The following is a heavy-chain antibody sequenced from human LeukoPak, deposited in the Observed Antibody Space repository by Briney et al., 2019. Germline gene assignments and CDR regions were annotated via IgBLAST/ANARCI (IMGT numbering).Heavy chain of an antibody. CDR2: ISGSGGST. CDR3: AKALGYCTNGACDTTGNDAFDI. D-gene: IGHD2-8*01. J-gene: IGHJ3*02. Sequence: GGSLRLSCAASGFTFSSYAMSWVRQAPGKGLEWVSAISGSGGSTYYADSVKGRFTISRDNSKNTLYLQMNSLRAEDTAVYYCAKALGYCTNGACDTTGNDAFDIWGQGTMVTVSS. CDR1: GFTFSSYA. V-gene: IGHV3-23*01.